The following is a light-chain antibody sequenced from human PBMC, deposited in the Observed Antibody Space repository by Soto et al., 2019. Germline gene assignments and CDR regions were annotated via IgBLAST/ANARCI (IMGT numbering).Light chain of an antibody. Sequence: DIQMTQSHSTLSASVGDRVTITCRASQSISSWLAWYQQKPGKAPKLLSYDASSLESGVPSRFSGSGSGTEFTLTISSLHSEDFAVYYCQQYNNWPTFGQGTKVDIK. CDR1: QSISSW. J-gene: IGKJ1*01. CDR2: DAS. V-gene: IGKV1-5*01. CDR3: QQYNNWPT.